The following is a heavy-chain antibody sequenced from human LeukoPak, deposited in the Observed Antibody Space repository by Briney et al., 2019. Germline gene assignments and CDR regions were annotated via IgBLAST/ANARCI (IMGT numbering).Heavy chain of an antibody. Sequence: GGSLRLSCAASGFTFSSYGMHWVRQAPGKGLEWVAFIRYDGSNKYYADSAKGRFTISRDNSKNTLYLQMNSLRAEDTAVYYCAKETHYYGSGSYLYGMDVWGQGTTVTVSS. J-gene: IGHJ6*02. D-gene: IGHD3-10*01. CDR2: IRYDGSNK. V-gene: IGHV3-30*02. CDR3: AKETHYYGSGSYLYGMDV. CDR1: GFTFSSYG.